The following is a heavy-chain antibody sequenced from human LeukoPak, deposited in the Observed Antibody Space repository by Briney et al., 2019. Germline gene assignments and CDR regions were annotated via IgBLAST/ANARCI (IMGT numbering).Heavy chain of an antibody. J-gene: IGHJ2*01. CDR1: GFTFSDYW. CDR2: INQDGSEM. Sequence: PGGSLRFSTEDPGFTFSDYWMSSLRQAPGKGLEWLANINQDGSEMYYVDSVKGRFTISRDNGKNSLYLQINSMRADDTAVYYCARDEVSTILVQTTNWYFDLWGRGTLVTVSS. CDR3: ARDEVSTILVQTTNWYFDL. D-gene: IGHD3-9*01. V-gene: IGHV3-7*01.